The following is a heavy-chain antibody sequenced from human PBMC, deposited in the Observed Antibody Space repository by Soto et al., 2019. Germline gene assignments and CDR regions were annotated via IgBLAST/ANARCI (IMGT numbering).Heavy chain of an antibody. CDR2: IIPIFGTA. Sequence: ASVKVSCKASGGTFSSYAISWVRQAPGQGLEWMGGIIPIFGTANYAQKFQGRVTITADESTSTAYMELSSLRSEDTAVYYCARSPPYSSSWPADWGQGTLVTVS. CDR3: ARSPPYSSSWPAD. CDR1: GGTFSSYA. D-gene: IGHD6-13*01. V-gene: IGHV1-69*13. J-gene: IGHJ4*02.